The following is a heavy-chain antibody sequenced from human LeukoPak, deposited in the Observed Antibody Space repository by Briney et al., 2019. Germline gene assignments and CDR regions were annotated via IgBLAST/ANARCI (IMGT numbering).Heavy chain of an antibody. D-gene: IGHD6-13*01. Sequence: PGGSLRLSCAASGFTFTTYWMSWVRQAPGKGPEWVANIKQDGSEKYYMDSVKGRFTISRDNARNSLYLQMSSIRAEDSAVYYCARVAAAVPDQWGQGTLVTVSS. V-gene: IGHV3-7*04. CDR3: ARVAAAVPDQ. CDR1: GFTFTTYW. J-gene: IGHJ5*02. CDR2: IKQDGSEK.